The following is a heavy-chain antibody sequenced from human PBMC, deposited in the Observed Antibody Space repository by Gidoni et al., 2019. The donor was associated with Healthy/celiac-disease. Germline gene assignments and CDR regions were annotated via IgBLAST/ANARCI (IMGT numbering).Heavy chain of an antibody. CDR3: ARILPKLWFGEPAEDY. V-gene: IGHV3-48*03. CDR2: ISSSGSTI. D-gene: IGHD3-10*01. J-gene: IGHJ4*02. CDR1: GFTFISYE. Sequence: EVQLVESGGGLVQPGGSLRLSCAASGFTFISYEMNWVRQAPGKGLEWVSYISSSGSTIYYADSVKGRFTISRDNAKNSLYLQMNSLRAEDTAVYYCARILPKLWFGEPAEDYWGQGTLVTVSS.